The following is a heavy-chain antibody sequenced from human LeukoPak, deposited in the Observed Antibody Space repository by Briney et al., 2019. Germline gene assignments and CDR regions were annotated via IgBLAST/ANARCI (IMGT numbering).Heavy chain of an antibody. J-gene: IGHJ6*02. V-gene: IGHV1-3*01. CDR2: INAGNGNT. CDR1: GYTFTSYA. D-gene: IGHD3-22*01. Sequence: AAPVKVSCKASGYTFTSYAMHWVRQAPGQRLEWMGWINAGNGNTKYSQKFQGRVTITRDTSASTAYMELSSLRSEDTAVYYCARDYDSSWLYGMDVWGQGTTVTVSS. CDR3: ARDYDSSWLYGMDV.